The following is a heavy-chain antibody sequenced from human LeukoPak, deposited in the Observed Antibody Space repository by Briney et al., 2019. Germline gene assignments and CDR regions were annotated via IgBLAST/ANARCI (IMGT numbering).Heavy chain of an antibody. CDR3: ARHLGYCSSTSCYGEYYYYYMDV. D-gene: IGHD2-2*01. CDR1: GGSISSSSYY. CDR2: IYYSGST. Sequence: SETLSLTCTVSGGSISSSSYYWGWIRQPPGKGLVWIGSIYYSGSTYYNPSLKSRVTISVDTSKNLFSLKLSSVTAADTAVYYCARHLGYCSSTSCYGEYYYYYMDVWGKGTTVTVSS. J-gene: IGHJ6*03. V-gene: IGHV4-39*01.